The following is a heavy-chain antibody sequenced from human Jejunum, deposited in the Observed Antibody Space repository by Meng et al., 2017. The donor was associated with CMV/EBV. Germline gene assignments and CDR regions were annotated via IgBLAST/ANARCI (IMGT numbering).Heavy chain of an antibody. V-gene: IGHV3-53*01. D-gene: IGHD1-1*01. CDR1: GFTVSSNY. J-gene: IGHJ3*01. Sequence: AASGFTVSSNYMTWVRQAPGKGLEWVAVMYSGGIRYHADSVKGRFTISRDNSKNTLYLQMNSLRAEDTAVYYCAKRKYDDAACDFWGQGTMVTVSS. CDR3: AKRKYDDAACDF. CDR2: MYSGGIR.